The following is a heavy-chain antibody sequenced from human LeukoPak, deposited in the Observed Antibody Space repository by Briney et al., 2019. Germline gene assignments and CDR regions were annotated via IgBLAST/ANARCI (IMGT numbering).Heavy chain of an antibody. Sequence: GGSLRLSCSASGFTFSSFAMHWVRQAPGEGLEYVSVISSNGGSTYYADSVKGRFTISRDNSKNTLYLQMSSLRAEDTAVYYCVKDGYCSGSSCYIFDPWGQGTLVTVSS. J-gene: IGHJ5*02. V-gene: IGHV3-64D*06. CDR1: GFTFSSFA. D-gene: IGHD2-2*03. CDR2: ISSNGGST. CDR3: VKDGYCSGSSCYIFDP.